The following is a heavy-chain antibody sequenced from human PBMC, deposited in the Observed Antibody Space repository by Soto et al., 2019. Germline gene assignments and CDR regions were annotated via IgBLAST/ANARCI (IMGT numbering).Heavy chain of an antibody. V-gene: IGHV3-7*03. CDR1: GFTFSSYW. CDR2: IKHDGSEK. CDR3: ARDGVYSSSSVDY. D-gene: IGHD6-6*01. Sequence: EVQLVESGGGLVQPGGSLRLSCAASGFTFSSYWMGWVRQAPGKGLEWVANIKHDGSEKYYVDSVKGRFTISRDNAKNALYLQMNSLRAEDTAVYYCARDGVYSSSSVDYWGQGTLVTVSS. J-gene: IGHJ4*02.